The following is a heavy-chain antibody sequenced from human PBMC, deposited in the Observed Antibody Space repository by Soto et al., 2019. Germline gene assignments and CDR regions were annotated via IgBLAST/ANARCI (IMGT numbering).Heavy chain of an antibody. CDR1: GGSISSGGYS. V-gene: IGHV4-30-2*01. CDR2: IYHSGST. J-gene: IGHJ6*02. Sequence: QLQLQESGSGLVKPSQTLSLTCAVSGGSISSGGYSWSWIRQPPGKGLEWIGYIYHSGSTYYNPSRKGRGTISVDRSKNQFALKLSSVTAADTAVYYCARVDPDYYYGMDVWRQGTTVTVSS. CDR3: ARVDPDYYYGMDV.